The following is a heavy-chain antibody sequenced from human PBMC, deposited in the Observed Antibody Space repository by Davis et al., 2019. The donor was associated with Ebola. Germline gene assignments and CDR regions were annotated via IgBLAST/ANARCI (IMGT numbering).Heavy chain of an antibody. CDR2: ISAYNGNT. V-gene: IGHV1-18*01. CDR3: AILDSQWELPEPFDY. J-gene: IGHJ4*02. D-gene: IGHD1-26*01. CDR1: GYTFTSYG. Sequence: AASVKVSCKASGYTFTSYGISWVRQAPGQGLEWMGWISAYNGNTNYAQKLQGRVTMTTDTSTSTAYMELRSLRSDDTAVYYCAILDSQWELPEPFDYWGQGTLVTVSS.